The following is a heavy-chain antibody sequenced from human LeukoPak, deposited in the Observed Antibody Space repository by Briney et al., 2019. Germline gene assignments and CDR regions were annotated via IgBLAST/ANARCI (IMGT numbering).Heavy chain of an antibody. V-gene: IGHV4-38-2*02. CDR1: GASIRNSYY. J-gene: IGHJ4*02. CDR3: SSLHGTGIRTPLWDY. Sequence: PSETLSLTCSVYGASIRNSYYWGWIRQSPGKGLEWIGSIYHNGTTYYYPPLKSRVTISVDTSKNQFSLKLSSVTAADTAVCFCSSLHGTGIRTPLWDYWGQGTLVTVSS. CDR2: IYHNGTT. D-gene: IGHD1-14*01.